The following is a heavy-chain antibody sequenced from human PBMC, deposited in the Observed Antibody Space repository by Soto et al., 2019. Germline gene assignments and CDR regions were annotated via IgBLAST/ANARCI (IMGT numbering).Heavy chain of an antibody. D-gene: IGHD2-2*01. Sequence: QVQLVQSGAEVKKPGASVKVSCKASGYTFTSYYMHWVRQAPGQGLEWMGIINPSGGSTSYAQKFQGRVTITRDTSTSTVYMELSSLRSEDTAVYYCAREPGVPAAPGYYYYYMDVWGKGTTVTVSS. V-gene: IGHV1-46*03. CDR1: GYTFTSYY. J-gene: IGHJ6*03. CDR3: AREPGVPAAPGYYYYYMDV. CDR2: INPSGGST.